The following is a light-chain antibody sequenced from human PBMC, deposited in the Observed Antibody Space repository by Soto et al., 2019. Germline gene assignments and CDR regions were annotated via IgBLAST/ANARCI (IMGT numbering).Light chain of an antibody. CDR2: DTT. Sequence: IVLTQSQATLSLSPGERATLSCRASQSVKSHVAWYQLKPGQSPRLLIFDTTNRATGTPTRFSGSGSGTDFTLTISRLEPEDFAVYYCQQRGNWPVTFGGGTKVEI. V-gene: IGKV3-11*01. CDR1: QSVKSH. CDR3: QQRGNWPVT. J-gene: IGKJ4*01.